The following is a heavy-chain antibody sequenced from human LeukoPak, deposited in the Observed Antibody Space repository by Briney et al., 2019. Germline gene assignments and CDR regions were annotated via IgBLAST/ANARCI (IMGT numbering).Heavy chain of an antibody. CDR3: ARAAVLWFGEPY. J-gene: IGHJ4*02. CDR1: GYTFTGYY. Sequence: ASVKVSCKASGYTFTGYYMHWVRRAPGQGLEWMGWINPNSGGTNYAQKFQGRVTMTRDTSISTAYMELSRLRSDDTAVYYCARAAVLWFGEPYWGQGTLVTVSS. D-gene: IGHD3-10*01. CDR2: INPNSGGT. V-gene: IGHV1-2*02.